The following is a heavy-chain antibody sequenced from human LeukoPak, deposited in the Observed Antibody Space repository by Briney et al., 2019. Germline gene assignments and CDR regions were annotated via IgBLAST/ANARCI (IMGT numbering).Heavy chain of an antibody. CDR2: INPGDSDT. V-gene: IGHV5-51*01. Sequence: GESLKISCKASGYSFTNYWIAWVRQMPGKGPEWMAIINPGDSDTRYSPSFQGQVTISADKSINTAYLQWSSPKASDTAIYYCARPDSTGYYTDWGQGTLVTVSS. CDR1: GYSFTNYW. J-gene: IGHJ4*02. CDR3: ARPDSTGYYTD. D-gene: IGHD3-22*01.